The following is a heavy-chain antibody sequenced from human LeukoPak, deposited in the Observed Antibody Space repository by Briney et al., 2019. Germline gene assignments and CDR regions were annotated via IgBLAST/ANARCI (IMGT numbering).Heavy chain of an antibody. D-gene: IGHD3-3*01. V-gene: IGHV4-34*01. J-gene: IGHJ4*02. CDR3: ARQYDFSPWGSPTGIPVYYFDY. CDR1: GGSFSGYY. Sequence: SETLSLTCAVYGGSFSGYYWSWIRQPPGKGLEWIGEINHSGSTNYNPSLKSRVTISVDTSKNQFSLRLSSVTAADTAVYYCARQYDFSPWGSPTGIPVYYFDYWGQGTLVTVSS. CDR2: INHSGST.